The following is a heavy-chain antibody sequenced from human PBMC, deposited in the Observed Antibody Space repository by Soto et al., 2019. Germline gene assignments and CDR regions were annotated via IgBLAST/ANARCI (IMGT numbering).Heavy chain of an antibody. J-gene: IGHJ6*02. CDR2: IDPSDSYT. Sequence: GESLKISCKGSGFTFTRHWISWVRQMPGGGLEWMGKIDPSDSYTNYSPSFQGHVTISADKSINTAYLQWSGLQASDTAMYYCARSLAYCTGGTCYKGYGMDVWGQGTTVTVS. CDR3: ARSLAYCTGGTCYKGYGMDV. V-gene: IGHV5-10-1*01. D-gene: IGHD2-8*02. CDR1: GFTFTRHW.